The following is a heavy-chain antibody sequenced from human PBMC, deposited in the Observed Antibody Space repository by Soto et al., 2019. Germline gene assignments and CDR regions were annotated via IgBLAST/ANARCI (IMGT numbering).Heavy chain of an antibody. D-gene: IGHD2-8*01. Sequence: QVQLVQSGAEVKKPGSSVKVSCKASGGTFSSYTISWVRQAPGQGLEWMGRIIPILGIANYAQKFQGRVTITADKSTSTAYMELSSLRSEDTAVYYCARGGGGIDCTNGVCYPPSYWGQGTLVTVSS. CDR3: ARGGGGIDCTNGVCYPPSY. CDR1: GGTFSSYT. V-gene: IGHV1-69*02. J-gene: IGHJ4*02. CDR2: IIPILGIA.